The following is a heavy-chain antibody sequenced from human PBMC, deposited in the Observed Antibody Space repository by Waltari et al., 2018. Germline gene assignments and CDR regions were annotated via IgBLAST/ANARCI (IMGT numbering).Heavy chain of an antibody. D-gene: IGHD6-13*01. Sequence: EVQLVVSGGGLVQPGRSLRLSCTAAGFTFGDYAMSWVRQDPGSGLEWVGFIRSKAYGGTTEYAASVKGRFTISRDDSKIISYRQMNSLKTEDTAVYYCTREGRAGNYYYYMDVWGKGTTVTVSS. CDR3: TREGRAGNYYYYMDV. V-gene: IGHV3-49*04. J-gene: IGHJ6*03. CDR1: GFTFGDYA. CDR2: IRSKAYGGTT.